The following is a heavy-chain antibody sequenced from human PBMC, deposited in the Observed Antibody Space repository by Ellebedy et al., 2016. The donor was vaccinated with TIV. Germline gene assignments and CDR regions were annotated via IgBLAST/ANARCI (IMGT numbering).Heavy chain of an antibody. CDR2: ITGGGST. J-gene: IGHJ4*02. V-gene: IGHV3-23*01. D-gene: IGHD2-15*01. CDR3: ARDDCSGGSCYPFDY. Sequence: GGSLRLSCAASGFTFSDYAIHWVRQAPGKGLEWVSGITGGGSTSYADSVKGRFTVSRDNSKNTLYLQVDSLRAEDTAMYYCARDDCSGGSCYPFDYWGQGTLVTVSS. CDR1: GFTFSDYA.